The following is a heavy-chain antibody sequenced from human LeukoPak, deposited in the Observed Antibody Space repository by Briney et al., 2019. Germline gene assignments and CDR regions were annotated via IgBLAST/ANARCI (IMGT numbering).Heavy chain of an antibody. CDR1: GFTCSGSA. V-gene: IGHV3-73*01. Sequence: GGSLKLSCATLGFTCSGSAMHWVRQASGKGLEWVGRIRSEGNSYATAYAASVKGRFTISRDDSKNTAYLQMNSLKTEDTAVYYCARLGTGEAFDIWGQGTMVTVSS. D-gene: IGHD7-27*01. CDR3: ARLGTGEAFDI. J-gene: IGHJ3*02. CDR2: IRSEGNSYAT.